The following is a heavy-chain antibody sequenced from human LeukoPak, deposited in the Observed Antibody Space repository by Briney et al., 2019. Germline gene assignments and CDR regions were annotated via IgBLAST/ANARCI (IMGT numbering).Heavy chain of an antibody. CDR3: ARDSSSWYYYYYYMDV. J-gene: IGHJ6*03. CDR2: ISSSSSTI. CDR1: GFTFSSYS. V-gene: IGHV3-48*04. D-gene: IGHD6-13*01. Sequence: GGSLRLSCAASGFTFSSYSMNWVRQAPGKGLEWVSYISSSSSTIYYVDSVKGRFTISRDNAKNSLCLQMNSLRAEDTAVYYCARDSSSWYYYYYYMDVWGKGTTVTVSS.